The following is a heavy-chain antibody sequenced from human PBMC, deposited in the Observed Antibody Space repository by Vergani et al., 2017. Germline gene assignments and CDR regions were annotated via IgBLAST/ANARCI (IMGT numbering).Heavy chain of an antibody. D-gene: IGHD3-22*01. Sequence: EVQLLESGGGLVQPGGSLRLSCAASGFTFSSYAMSWVRQAPGKGLEWVSAISGSGGSTYYADSVKGRFTISRDNSKNTLYLQMNSLRAEDMAVYYCARAITMIVVVMGYWGQGTLVTVSS. V-gene: IGHV3-23*01. J-gene: IGHJ4*02. CDR1: GFTFSSYA. CDR3: ARAITMIVVVMGY. CDR2: ISGSGGST.